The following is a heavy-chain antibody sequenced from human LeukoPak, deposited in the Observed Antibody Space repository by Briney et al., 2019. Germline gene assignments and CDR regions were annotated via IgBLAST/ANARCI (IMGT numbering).Heavy chain of an antibody. J-gene: IGHJ4*02. D-gene: IGHD5-12*01. V-gene: IGHV3-30*02. CDR2: IRYDGSNK. CDR1: GFTFSSYG. Sequence: GGSLRLSCAASGFTFSSYGMHWVRQAPGKGLEWVAFIRYDGSNKYYAASVKGRFTISRDNSKNTLNLQMNSLRAEDTALYYCAVATRSFLPDYCWGQGTLVTVSS. CDR3: AVATRSFLPDYC.